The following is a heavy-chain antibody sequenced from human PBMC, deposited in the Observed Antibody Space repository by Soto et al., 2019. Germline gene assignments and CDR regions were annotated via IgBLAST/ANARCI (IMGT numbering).Heavy chain of an antibody. CDR3: ARVFYVFSVYYSPDNYHYGMAV. CDR2: TYYRSKRYN. CDR1: GDSVSSNSAA. J-gene: IGHJ6*02. V-gene: IGHV6-1*01. D-gene: IGHD3-22*01. Sequence: PSQTLSLTCAISGDSVSSNSAAWNWIRQSPSRGHEWLGRTYYRSKRYNDYAESVKSRITINPDTSKNQFYLQLNSVAPEDAAVYYCARVFYVFSVYYSPDNYHYGMAVRGLGTTVTVSS.